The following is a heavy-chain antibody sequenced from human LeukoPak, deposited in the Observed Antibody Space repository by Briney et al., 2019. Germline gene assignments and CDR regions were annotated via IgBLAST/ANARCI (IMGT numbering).Heavy chain of an antibody. CDR3: ARGLGSSSWYYYYGMDV. CDR2: INHSGST. J-gene: IGHJ6*02. D-gene: IGHD6-13*01. CDR1: GGSFSGYY. Sequence: SETLSLTCAVYGGSFSGYYWSWIRQPPGKGLEWIGEINHSGSTNYNPSLKSRVTISVDTSKNQFSLKLSSVTAADTAVCYCARGLGSSSWYYYYGMDVWGQGTTVTVSS. V-gene: IGHV4-34*01.